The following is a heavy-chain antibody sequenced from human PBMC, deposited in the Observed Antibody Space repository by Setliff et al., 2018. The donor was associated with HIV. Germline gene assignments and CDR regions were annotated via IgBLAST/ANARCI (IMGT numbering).Heavy chain of an antibody. V-gene: IGHV3-20*04. CDR2: INWDGGSP. CDR1: GFTFADYA. CDR3: ATRQAPRSCYMDV. D-gene: IGHD6-6*01. J-gene: IGHJ6*03. Sequence: GGSLRLSCVVSGFTFADYAMTWVRQVPGKAPEWISGINWDGGSPGYADSVKGRFTISRDNGKNSLFLQMNSLRVDDTAVYYCATRQAPRSCYMDVWGKGTTVTVSS.